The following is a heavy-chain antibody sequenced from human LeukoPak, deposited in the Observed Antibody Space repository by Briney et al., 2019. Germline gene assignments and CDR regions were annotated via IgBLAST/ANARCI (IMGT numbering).Heavy chain of an antibody. CDR3: AKAISDGSVVVTAIPNWFDP. Sequence: GGSLRLSCAASGFTFDDYAMHWVRQAPGKGLEWVSLISGDGGSTYYADSVKGRFTISRDNSKNSLYLQMNSLRTEDTALYYCAKAISDGSVVVTAIPNWFDPWGQGTLVTVSS. D-gene: IGHD2-21*02. V-gene: IGHV3-43*02. CDR1: GFTFDDYA. CDR2: ISGDGGST. J-gene: IGHJ5*02.